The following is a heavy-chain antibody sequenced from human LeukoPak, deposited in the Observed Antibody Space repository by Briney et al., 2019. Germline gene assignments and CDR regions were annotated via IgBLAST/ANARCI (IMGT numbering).Heavy chain of an antibody. V-gene: IGHV1-69*05. CDR3: ARGRGSSSLPY. D-gene: IGHD6-13*01. Sequence: ASVKVSCKASGGTFSSYAISWVRQAPGQGLEWMGGIIPIFGTANYAQKFQGRVTMTRNASISTAYMELSSLRSEDTAVYYCARGRGSSSLPYWGQGTLVTVSS. CDR2: IIPIFGTA. J-gene: IGHJ4*02. CDR1: GGTFSSYA.